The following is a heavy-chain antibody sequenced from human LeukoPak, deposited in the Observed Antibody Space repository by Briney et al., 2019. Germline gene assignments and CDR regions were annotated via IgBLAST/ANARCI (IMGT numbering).Heavy chain of an antibody. CDR3: ARDSSSYYFDY. Sequence: PGGSLRLSCAASGFTFSSYAMSWVRQAPGKGLEWVSVIYSGGSTYYADSVKGRFTISRDNSKNTLYLQMNSLRAEDTAVYYCARDSSSYYFDYWGQGTLVTVSS. J-gene: IGHJ4*02. CDR1: GFTFSSYA. D-gene: IGHD6-6*01. CDR2: IYSGGST. V-gene: IGHV3-53*01.